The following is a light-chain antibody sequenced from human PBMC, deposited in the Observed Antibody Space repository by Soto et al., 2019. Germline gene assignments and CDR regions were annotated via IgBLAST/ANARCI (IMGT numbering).Light chain of an antibody. Sequence: QYALTQPASVSGSPGQSITISCTGTGSDIGYFNYVSWYQQQPGKAPKLMIYEVDNRPSGVSIRFSGSKSGSTASLTISGLQAEDEADYYCKSYAVGSTYVFGTGTKVTVL. CDR3: KSYAVGSTYV. CDR2: EVD. CDR1: GSDIGYFNY. J-gene: IGLJ1*01. V-gene: IGLV2-14*01.